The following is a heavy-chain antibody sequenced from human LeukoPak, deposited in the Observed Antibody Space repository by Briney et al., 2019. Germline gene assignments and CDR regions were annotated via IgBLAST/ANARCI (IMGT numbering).Heavy chain of an antibody. Sequence: SETLSLTCTVSGGSISSHYWSWIRQPAGKGLEWIGRIYTSGSTNYNPSLKSRVTMSVDTSKNQFSLKLSSVTAADTAVYYCATSSPDCSGGSCYLDYYGMDVWGQGTTVTVSS. CDR2: IYTSGST. CDR3: ATSSPDCSGGSCYLDYYGMDV. J-gene: IGHJ6*02. V-gene: IGHV4-4*07. D-gene: IGHD2-15*01. CDR1: GGSISSHY.